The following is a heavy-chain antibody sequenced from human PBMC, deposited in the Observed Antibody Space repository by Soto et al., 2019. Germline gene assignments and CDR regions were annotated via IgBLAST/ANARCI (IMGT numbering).Heavy chain of an antibody. CDR3: ARDLVSWNYYYYYGMDV. Sequence: GGSLRLSCAASGFTFSSYAMHWVRQAPGKGLEWVAVISYDGSNKYYADSVKGRFTISRDNSKNTLYLQMNSLRAEDTAVYYCARDLVSWNYYYYYGMDVWGQGTTVTVSS. J-gene: IGHJ6*02. CDR2: ISYDGSNK. D-gene: IGHD1-1*01. CDR1: GFTFSSYA. V-gene: IGHV3-30-3*01.